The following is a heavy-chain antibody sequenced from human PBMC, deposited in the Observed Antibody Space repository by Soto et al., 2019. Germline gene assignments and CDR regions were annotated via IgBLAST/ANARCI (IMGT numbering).Heavy chain of an antibody. CDR1: GFTFSSYA. CDR2: ISYDGSNK. CDR3: ARDSVTPDYGDYIGGGLDY. D-gene: IGHD4-17*01. Sequence: GGSLRLSCAASGFTFSSYAMHWVRQAPGKGLEWVAVISYDGSNKYYADSVKGRFTISRDNSKNTLYLQMNSLRAEDTAVYYCARDSVTPDYGDYIGGGLDYWGQGTLVTVSS. V-gene: IGHV3-30-3*01. J-gene: IGHJ4*02.